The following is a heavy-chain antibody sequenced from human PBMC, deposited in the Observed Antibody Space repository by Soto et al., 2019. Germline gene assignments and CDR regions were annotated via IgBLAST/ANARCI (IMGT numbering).Heavy chain of an antibody. J-gene: IGHJ4*02. D-gene: IGHD2-2*01. Sequence: GGSLRLSCAASGFTFSNAWMSWVRQAPGKGLEWVGRIKSKTDGGTTDYAAPVKGRFTTSRDDSKNTLYLQMNSLKTEDTAVYYCTTREPYCSSTSCYGIDYWGQGTLVTVSS. CDR1: GFTFSNAW. CDR2: IKSKTDGGTT. V-gene: IGHV3-15*01. CDR3: TTREPYCSSTSCYGIDY.